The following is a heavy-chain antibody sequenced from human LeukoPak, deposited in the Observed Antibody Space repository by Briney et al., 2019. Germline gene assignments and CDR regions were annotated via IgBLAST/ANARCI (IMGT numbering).Heavy chain of an antibody. CDR1: GDSVSSKSAA. J-gene: IGHJ5*02. CDR3: ARRLTQYDCFDP. D-gene: IGHD2-2*01. CDR2: TYYRSTWYN. V-gene: IGHV6-1*01. Sequence: SQTLSLTCAISGDSVSSKSAAWNWIRQSPSRGLEWLGRTYYRSTWYNDYAVSVRGRITVNPDTSKNQFSLHLNSVTPEDTAVYYCARRLTQYDCFDPWGQGILVTVSS.